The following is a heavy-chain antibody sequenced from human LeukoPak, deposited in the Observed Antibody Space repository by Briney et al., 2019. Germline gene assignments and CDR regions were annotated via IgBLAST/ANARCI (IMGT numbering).Heavy chain of an antibody. CDR1: GFTVSSNY. D-gene: IGHD3-16*02. J-gene: IGHJ4*02. CDR3: TTTITFGGVIVIR. Sequence: GGSLRLSCAASGFTVSSNYMSWVRQAPGKGLEWVSVIYSGGSTYYADSVKGRFTISRDNSKDTLYLQMNSLKTEDTAVYYCTTTITFGGVIVIRWGQGTLVTVSS. V-gene: IGHV3-66*01. CDR2: IYSGGST.